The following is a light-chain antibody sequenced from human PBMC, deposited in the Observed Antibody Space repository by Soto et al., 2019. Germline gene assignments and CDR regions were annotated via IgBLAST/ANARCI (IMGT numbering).Light chain of an antibody. CDR3: SLYTSSSTPYV. CDR1: SSDVGGYNY. V-gene: IGLV2-14*01. CDR2: DVS. Sequence: QSALTQPASVSGSPGQSITISCTGTSSDVGGYNYVSWYQQHPGKAPKLMIYDVSNRPSGVSNRFSGSKSGNTASLTISGLQAEXEADYYCSLYTSSSTPYVFGTGTKVTVL. J-gene: IGLJ1*01.